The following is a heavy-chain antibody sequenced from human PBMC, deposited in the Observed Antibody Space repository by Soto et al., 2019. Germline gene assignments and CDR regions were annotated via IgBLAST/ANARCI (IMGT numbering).Heavy chain of an antibody. D-gene: IGHD5-18*01. CDR2: ISGHNGQT. CDR1: AYTFNTYG. V-gene: IGHV1-18*01. CDR3: ARDGRKQLWVEGRNAMDV. J-gene: IGHJ6*02. Sequence: QVQLVQSGPEVKKPGASVKVSCKASAYTFNTYGISWVRRAPGQGLEWMGWISGHNGQTNDAQKFRGRVTITTDTAKSTAYMELRSLRSDDTAIYYCARDGRKQLWVEGRNAMDVWGQGTTVTVSS.